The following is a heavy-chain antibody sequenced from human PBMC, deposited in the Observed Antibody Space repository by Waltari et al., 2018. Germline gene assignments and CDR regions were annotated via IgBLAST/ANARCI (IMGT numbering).Heavy chain of an antibody. V-gene: IGHV3-7*01. CDR1: GVTVSSHW. CDR3: ARHTYYCFDY. J-gene: IGHJ4*02. CDR2: IKKDGNEK. Sequence: EVQLVESGGGLVQPGGSLRPSCAASGVTVSSHWMSWVRQAPGKGLEWVANIKKDGNEKDYVDSVKGRFTISRDNTKNSLYLQMNSLRSEDTAVYYCARHTYYCFDYWGQGAPVTVSS. D-gene: IGHD1-26*01.